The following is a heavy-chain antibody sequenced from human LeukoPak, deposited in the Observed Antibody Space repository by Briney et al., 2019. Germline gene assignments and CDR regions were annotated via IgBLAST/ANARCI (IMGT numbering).Heavy chain of an antibody. CDR2: ISSSSRYI. J-gene: IGHJ6*03. CDR3: ARAFDTSWDYYYMDV. CDR1: GFTVSTNY. D-gene: IGHD2-2*01. V-gene: IGHV3-21*01. Sequence: GGSLRLSCAASGFTVSTNYMCWVRQAPGKGLEWVSSISSSSRYIYYADSVKGRFTISRDDGKNSLYLLMNSLRVEDTAVYYCARAFDTSWDYYYMDVWGKGTTVTVSS.